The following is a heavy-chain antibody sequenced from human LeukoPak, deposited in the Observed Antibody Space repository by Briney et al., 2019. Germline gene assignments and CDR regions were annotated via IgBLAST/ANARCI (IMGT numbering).Heavy chain of an antibody. V-gene: IGHV1-18*01. CDR3: ATVKRAVSDTWLDL. Sequence: ASVKVSCKASGYNFTSYGITWVRQAPGQGLEWMGWISAYNGNTDYAQKFQDRVTLTIDTSTSTAYLDLRSLRSDDTAVYYCATVKRAVSDTWLDLWGQGTLVTVSS. J-gene: IGHJ5*02. CDR1: GYNFTSYG. CDR2: ISAYNGNT. D-gene: IGHD6-19*01.